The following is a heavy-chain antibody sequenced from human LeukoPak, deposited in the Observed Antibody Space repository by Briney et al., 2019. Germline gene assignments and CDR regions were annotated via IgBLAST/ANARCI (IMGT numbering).Heavy chain of an antibody. Sequence: PGGSLRLSCAASGFTFSSYWMHWVRQAPGKGLVWVSRINTDGSSTSYADSVKGRFTISRDNAKNTLSLQMNSLRAEDTAVYYCAKDRMGYYDFWSGYYNVYWGQGTLVTVSS. D-gene: IGHD3-3*01. CDR3: AKDRMGYYDFWSGYYNVY. CDR2: INTDGSST. V-gene: IGHV3-74*01. J-gene: IGHJ4*02. CDR1: GFTFSSYW.